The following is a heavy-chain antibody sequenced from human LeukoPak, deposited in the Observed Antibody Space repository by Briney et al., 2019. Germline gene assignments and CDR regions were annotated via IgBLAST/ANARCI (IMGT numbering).Heavy chain of an antibody. J-gene: IGHJ4*02. CDR2: IYYSGST. V-gene: IGHV4-59*01. D-gene: IGHD3-3*01. CDR1: GGSISSYY. CDR3: ARGLGYDFWSGYYTGPFDY. Sequence: SSETLSLTCTVSGGSISSYYWSWIRQPPGKGLEWIGDIYYSGSTNYNPSLKSRVTISVDTSKNQFSLKLSSVTAADTAVYYCARGLGYDFWSGYYTGPFDYWGQGTLVTVSS.